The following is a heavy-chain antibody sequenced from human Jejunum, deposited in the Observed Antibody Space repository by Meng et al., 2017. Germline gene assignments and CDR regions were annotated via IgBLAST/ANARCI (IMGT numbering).Heavy chain of an antibody. CDR1: GYSFTNYW. CDR3: ARLPGDGHGANCYSGVDY. CDR2: IYPGDSRI. J-gene: IGHJ4*02. V-gene: IGHV5-51*01. Sequence: GGSLRLSCKGSGYSFTNYWIAWVRQMPEKGLEWMGVIYPGDSRIKYSPSFQGQVTISPDRSINTAYLQWNTLKASDTGVYYCARLPGDGHGANCYSGVDYWGQGTLVTVSS. D-gene: IGHD4/OR15-4a*01.